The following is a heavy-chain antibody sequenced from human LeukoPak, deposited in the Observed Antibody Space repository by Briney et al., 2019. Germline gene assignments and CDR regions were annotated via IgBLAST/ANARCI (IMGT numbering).Heavy chain of an antibody. D-gene: IGHD6-19*01. CDR2: ISSSSSYI. CDR3: ARERGIAVAGTYWSPFYYYYMDV. Sequence: GGSLRLSCAASGFTFSDYYMSWIRQAPGKGLEWVSSISSSSSYIYYADSVKGRFTISRDNAKNSLYLQMNSLRAEDTAVYYCARERGIAVAGTYWSPFYYYYMDVWGKGTTVTVSS. CDR1: GFTFSDYY. J-gene: IGHJ6*03. V-gene: IGHV3-11*06.